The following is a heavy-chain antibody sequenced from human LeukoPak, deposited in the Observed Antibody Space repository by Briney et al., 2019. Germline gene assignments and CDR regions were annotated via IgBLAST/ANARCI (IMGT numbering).Heavy chain of an antibody. CDR3: SRIPCEGNGSGSYTFDS. Sequence: KCGGSLRLSCAASGFSSSRYAVSWVRHAPGEGLEWVSSIISRSSYIYYASSVKGAFTLSRDTAKNSLYPEMNSLRAEDTAVYSCSRIPCEGNGSGSYTFDSWGQGTLVTVSS. D-gene: IGHD3-10*01. CDR1: GFSSSRYA. J-gene: IGHJ4*02. V-gene: IGHV3-21*01. CDR2: IISRSSYI.